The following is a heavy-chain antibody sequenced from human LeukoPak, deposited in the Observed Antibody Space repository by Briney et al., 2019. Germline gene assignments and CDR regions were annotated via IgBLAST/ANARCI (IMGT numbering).Heavy chain of an antibody. V-gene: IGHV4-38-2*02. CDR3: AGTSSGYYSTDS. D-gene: IGHD5-12*01. CDR2: IHRSGST. J-gene: IGHJ5*01. Sequence: KPSETLSLTCTVSGYSSSIDYYWGWIRQSPGKGLEWIGSIHRSGSTYYNPSLKSRVTISGDTSKSQFSLRLTSVTAADTAVYYCAGTSSGYYSTDSWGQGTLVTVSS. CDR1: GYSSSIDYY.